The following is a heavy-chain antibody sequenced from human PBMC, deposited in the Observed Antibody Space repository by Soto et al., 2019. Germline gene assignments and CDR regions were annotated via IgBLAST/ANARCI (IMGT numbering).Heavy chain of an antibody. Sequence: PSETLSLTCSVSGDSVSSGDYYWSWIRQPPGKGLEWIGHVYFSGSTNYIPSLKSRLTMSVDTAKNQFSLKLNSVTAADTAVYYWASGPHSSSWYWCGPGRQGTLVTVS. CDR3: ASGPHSSSWYWCGP. V-gene: IGHV4-61*08. CDR1: GDSVSSGDYY. CDR2: VYFSGST. J-gene: IGHJ5*02. D-gene: IGHD6-13*01.